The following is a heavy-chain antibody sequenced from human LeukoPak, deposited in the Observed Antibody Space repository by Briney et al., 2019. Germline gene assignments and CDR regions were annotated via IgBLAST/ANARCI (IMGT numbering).Heavy chain of an antibody. CDR2: INHSGST. CDR1: GGSFSGYY. D-gene: IGHD1-26*01. J-gene: IGHJ4*02. V-gene: IGHV4-34*01. CDR3: ARGLGSGSTDY. Sequence: SETLSLTCAVYGGSFSGYYWSWIRQPPGKGLEWIGEINHSGSTNYNPSLKSRVTISVDTSKNQFSLKLSSVIAADTAVYYCARGLGSGSTDYWGQGTLVTVSS.